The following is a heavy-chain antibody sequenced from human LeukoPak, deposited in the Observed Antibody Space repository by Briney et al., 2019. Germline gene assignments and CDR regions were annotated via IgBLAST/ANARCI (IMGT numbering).Heavy chain of an antibody. J-gene: IGHJ6*03. Sequence: NPSETLSLTCTVSGGSISSHYWSWIRQPPGKGLEWIAYIYYSGSTNYNPSLKSRVTISVDTSKNQFSLKLSSVTAADTAVYYCARDSHYYYYMDVWGKGTTVTVSS. CDR1: GGSISSHY. CDR2: IYYSGST. V-gene: IGHV4-59*11. CDR3: ARDSHYYYYMDV.